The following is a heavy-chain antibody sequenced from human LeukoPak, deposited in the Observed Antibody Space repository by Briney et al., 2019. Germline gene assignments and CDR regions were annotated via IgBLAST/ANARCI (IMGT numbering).Heavy chain of an antibody. CDR2: MNPNSGNT. V-gene: IGHV1-8*03. CDR3: ARSCYSVNYFDY. D-gene: IGHD2-15*01. J-gene: IGHJ4*02. CDR1: GYTFTSYD. Sequence: ASVKVSCKASGYTFTSYDINWVRQATGQGLEWMGWMNPNSGNTGYAQKFQGRVTITRNTSISTAYMELSSLRSEDTAVYYYARSCYSVNYFDYWGQGTLVTVSS.